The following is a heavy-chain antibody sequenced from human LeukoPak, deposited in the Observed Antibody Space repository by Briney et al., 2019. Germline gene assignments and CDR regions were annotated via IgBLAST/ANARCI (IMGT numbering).Heavy chain of an antibody. V-gene: IGHV4-59*08. J-gene: IGHJ3*02. CDR3: ARHLVYYDFWSGYYTPQDAFDI. Sequence: ASETLSLTCTVSGGSFNSYYWSWIRQPPGKGLEWIGYIYYSGSTNYNPSLKSRVTISVDTSKNQFSLKLSSVTAADTAVYYCARHLVYYDFWSGYYTPQDAFDIWGQGTMVTVSS. D-gene: IGHD3-3*01. CDR1: GGSFNSYY. CDR2: IYYSGST.